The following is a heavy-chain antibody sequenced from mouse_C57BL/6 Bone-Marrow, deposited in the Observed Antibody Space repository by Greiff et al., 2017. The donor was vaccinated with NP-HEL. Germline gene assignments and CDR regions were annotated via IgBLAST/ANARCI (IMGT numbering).Heavy chain of an antibody. CDR2: FHPYNDDT. CDR1: GYTFTTYP. V-gene: IGHV1-47*01. CDR3: ARRSNFYYTMDY. Sequence: QVPLLQSGAELVKPGASVKMSCKASGYTFTTYPIEWLNQSHGKCLEWIGNFHPYNDDTKYNEKFKGKATLTVEKSSSTVYLDSSRLTSEDSAVYYGARRSNFYYTMDYWGQGTTVTVSS. D-gene: IGHD1-1*01. J-gene: IGHJ4*01.